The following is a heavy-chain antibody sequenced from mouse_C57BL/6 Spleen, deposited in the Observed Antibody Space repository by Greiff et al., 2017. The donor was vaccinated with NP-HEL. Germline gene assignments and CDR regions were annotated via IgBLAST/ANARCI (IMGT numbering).Heavy chain of an antibody. CDR3: GGGTGSSWFAY. Sequence: EVKLMESGGGLVKPGGSLTLSCAASGFTFSDYGMHWVRQAPEKGLEWVAYISSGSSTIYYAAPVKGRFTISRDNAKNTLFLQMTSLRSGDEAMYYCGGGTGSSWFAYWGQGTLVTVSA. J-gene: IGHJ3*01. V-gene: IGHV5-17*01. CDR1: GFTFSDYG. D-gene: IGHD4-1*01. CDR2: ISSGSSTI.